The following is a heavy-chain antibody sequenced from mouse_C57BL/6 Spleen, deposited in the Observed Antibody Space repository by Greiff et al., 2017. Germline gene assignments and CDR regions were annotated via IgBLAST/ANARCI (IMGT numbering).Heavy chain of an antibody. J-gene: IGHJ4*01. Sequence: EVKLVESGGGLVKPGGSLKLSCAASGFTFSSYAMSWVRQTPEKRLEWVATISDGGSYTYYPDNVKGRFTISRDNAKNNLYLQMSHLKSEDTAMYYCARDRKVYYYAMDYWGQGTSVTVSS. CDR3: ARDRKVYYYAMDY. CDR2: ISDGGSYT. CDR1: GFTFSSYA. D-gene: IGHD2-14*01. V-gene: IGHV5-4*01.